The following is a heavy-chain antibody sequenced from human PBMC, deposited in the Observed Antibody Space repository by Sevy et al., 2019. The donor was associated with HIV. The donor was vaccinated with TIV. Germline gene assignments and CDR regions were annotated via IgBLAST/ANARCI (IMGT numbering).Heavy chain of an antibody. CDR1: GLTLTTTD. D-gene: IGHD3-16*01. CDR2: VTSDGTT. CDR3: AGGDTTMITDLDY. J-gene: IGHJ4*02. Sequence: GESLKISCAASGLTLTTTDMSWVRQAPGKGLEWVAGVTSDGTTYYADSVRDRFTVSRDNSKNTLYLQLNSLRADDTAVFYCAGGDTTMITDLDYWGQGTLVTVSS. V-gene: IGHV3-53*01.